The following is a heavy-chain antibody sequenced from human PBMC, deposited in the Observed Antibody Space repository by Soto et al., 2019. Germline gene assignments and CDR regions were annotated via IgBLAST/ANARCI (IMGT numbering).Heavy chain of an antibody. CDR2: IDSDDGKT. CDR1: GFTFSSYA. V-gene: IGHV3-23*01. D-gene: IGHD6-25*01. J-gene: IGHJ4*02. CDR3: VKAGYTSGLL. Sequence: QLLESGGGLIQPGGSLRLSCVASGFTFSSYAMNWVRQGPGTGLEWVAVIDSDDGKTYYANSVKGGFSISRDNSKNTLFLQMNSLRVEDTATYYCVKAGYTSGLLWGQGTLVAV.